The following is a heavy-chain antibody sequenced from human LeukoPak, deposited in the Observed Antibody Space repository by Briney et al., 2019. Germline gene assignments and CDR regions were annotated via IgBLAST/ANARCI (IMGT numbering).Heavy chain of an antibody. D-gene: IGHD3-3*01. CDR2: MNPNSGNT. CDR3: AREADMTYDFWSGYYHYYCYYGMDV. V-gene: IGHV1-8*01. CDR1: GYTFTSYD. Sequence: ASVKVSCKASGYTFTSYDINWVRQATGQGLEWMGWMNPNSGNTGYAQKFQGRVTMTRNTSISTAYMELSSLRSEDTAVYYCAREADMTYDFWSGYYHYYCYYGMDVWGQGTTVTVSS. J-gene: IGHJ6*02.